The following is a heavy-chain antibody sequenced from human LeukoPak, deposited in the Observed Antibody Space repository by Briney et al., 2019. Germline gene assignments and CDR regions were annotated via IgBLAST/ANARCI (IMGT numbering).Heavy chain of an antibody. CDR3: ARVIRDGSIDY. D-gene: IGHD5-24*01. J-gene: IGHJ4*02. CDR1: GGSISSGGYY. Sequence: PSETLSLTCTVSGGSISSGGYYWSWIRQHPGKGLEWIGYIYYSGSTNYNPSLKSRVTISVDTSKNQFSLKLSSVTAADTAVYYCARVIRDGSIDYWGQGTLVTVSS. CDR2: IYYSGST. V-gene: IGHV4-61*08.